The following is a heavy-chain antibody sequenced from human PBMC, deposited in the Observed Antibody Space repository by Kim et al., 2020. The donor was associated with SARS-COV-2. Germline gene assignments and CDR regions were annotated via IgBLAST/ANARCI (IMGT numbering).Heavy chain of an antibody. CDR2: INQDGNEI. CDR1: GFTFSSYW. J-gene: IGHJ5*02. Sequence: GGSLRLSCAASGFTFSSYWMAWVRQAPGKGLEWVANINQDGNEIYYLDSVKGRFTISRDNAKNSLYLQMNSLRAEDAAVYYCARDLIPASIQDWFDPWG. V-gene: IGHV3-7*01. D-gene: IGHD2-2*02. CDR3: ARDLIPASIQDWFDP.